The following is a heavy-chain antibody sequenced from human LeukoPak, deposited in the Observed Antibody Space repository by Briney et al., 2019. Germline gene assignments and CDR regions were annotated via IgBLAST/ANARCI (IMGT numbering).Heavy chain of an antibody. CDR1: GFTFSSYA. V-gene: IGHV3-23*01. CDR3: AKDRGSSWSHPDAFDI. J-gene: IGHJ3*02. CDR2: ISGSGGST. Sequence: GGSLRLSCAASGFTFSSYAMSWVRQAPGKGLEWVSAISGSGGSTYYADSVKGRFTISRDNSKNTLYLQMNSLRAEDTAVYYCAKDRGSSWSHPDAFDIWDQGTMVTVSS. D-gene: IGHD6-13*01.